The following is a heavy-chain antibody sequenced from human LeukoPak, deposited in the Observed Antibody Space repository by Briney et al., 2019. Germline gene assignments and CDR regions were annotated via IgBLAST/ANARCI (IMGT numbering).Heavy chain of an antibody. J-gene: IGHJ6*03. Sequence: GASVKVSCKASGYTFTSYDINWVRQATGQGLEWMGWMNPNSGNTGYAQKFQGRVTITRNTSISTAYMELSRLRSEDTAVYYCARALGYCSSTSCSTKGYYYYMDVWGKGTTVTVSS. V-gene: IGHV1-8*03. CDR2: MNPNSGNT. D-gene: IGHD2-2*01. CDR1: GYTFTSYD. CDR3: ARALGYCSSTSCSTKGYYYYMDV.